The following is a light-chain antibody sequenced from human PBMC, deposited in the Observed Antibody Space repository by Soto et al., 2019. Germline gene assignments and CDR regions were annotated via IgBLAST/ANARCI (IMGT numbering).Light chain of an antibody. CDR1: SSDVGSYNL. V-gene: IGLV2-14*02. Sequence: QSALTQPASVSGSPGQSITISCTGTSSDVGSYNLVSWYQQHPGKAPKLMIYEVSNRPSGVSNRFSGSKSGNTASLTISGLQAEDEADYYCSSYTSSRNVVFGGGTKLTVL. CDR3: SSYTSSRNVV. J-gene: IGLJ2*01. CDR2: EVS.